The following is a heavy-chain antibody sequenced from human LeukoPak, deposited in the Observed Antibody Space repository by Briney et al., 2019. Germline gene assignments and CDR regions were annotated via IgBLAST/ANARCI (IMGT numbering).Heavy chain of an antibody. CDR3: ASWPPIYYYDSSAKAGNDY. D-gene: IGHD3-22*01. Sequence: SETLSLTCTVSGGSISSYYWSWIRQPPGKGLEWIGYIYYSGSTNYNPSLKSRVTVSVDTSKNQFSLKLSSVTAADTAVYYCASWPPIYYYDSSAKAGNDYWGQGTLVTVSS. J-gene: IGHJ4*02. V-gene: IGHV4-59*01. CDR1: GGSISSYY. CDR2: IYYSGST.